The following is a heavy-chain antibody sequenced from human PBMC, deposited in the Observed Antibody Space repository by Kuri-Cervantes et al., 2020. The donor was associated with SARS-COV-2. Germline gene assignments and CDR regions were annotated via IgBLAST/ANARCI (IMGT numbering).Heavy chain of an antibody. V-gene: IGHV1-18*01. CDR2: ISAYNGNT. CDR3: ARRDCSCGSYRGFNAFDI. CDR1: GGTFTSYG. J-gene: IGHJ3*02. Sequence: ASVKVSCKASGGTFTSYGISWVRQAPGQGLEWMGWISAYNGNTNYAQKLQGRVTMTTDTSTSTAYMELRSLRSDDTAVYYCARRDCSCGSYRGFNAFDIWGQGTMVTVSS. D-gene: IGHD2-15*01.